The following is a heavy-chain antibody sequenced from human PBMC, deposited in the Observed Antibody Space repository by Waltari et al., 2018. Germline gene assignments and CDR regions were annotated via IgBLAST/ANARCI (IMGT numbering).Heavy chain of an antibody. Sequence: EVQLMESGGHLVQPGRSLRLSCTTNGFSFGDYAMSWFRQAPGNGLEWVGFIRNQAYGAATEYAASVKDRFAISRDDSKGIAYLQMNNLKIEDTAMYYCSRVKSWGAGDYWGQGTLVTVSS. V-gene: IGHV3-49*03. D-gene: IGHD3-16*01. CDR3: SRVKSWGAGDY. CDR2: IRNQAYGAAT. CDR1: GFSFGDYA. J-gene: IGHJ4*02.